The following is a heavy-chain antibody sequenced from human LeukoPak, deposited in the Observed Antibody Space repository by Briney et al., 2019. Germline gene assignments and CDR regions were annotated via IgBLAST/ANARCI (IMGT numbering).Heavy chain of an antibody. CDR1: GYTFTSYY. J-gene: IGHJ4*02. Sequence: ASVKVSCKASGYTFTSYYMHLVRQAPGQGPEWMGIINPSGGSTSYAQKFQGRVTMTRDTSTSTVYMELSSLRSEDTAVYYCARVGAVDTATRYYYDYWGQGPLVTVSS. D-gene: IGHD5-18*01. CDR2: INPSGGST. CDR3: ARVGAVDTATRYYYDY. V-gene: IGHV1-46*01.